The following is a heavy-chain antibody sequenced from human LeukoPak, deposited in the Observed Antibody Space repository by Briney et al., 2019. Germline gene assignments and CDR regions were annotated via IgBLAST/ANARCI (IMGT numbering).Heavy chain of an antibody. CDR2: MSYDGSNE. CDR3: AKDLGPYSSSWHSFDY. CDR1: GFTLSSFG. D-gene: IGHD6-13*01. Sequence: GGSLRLSCAASGFTLSSFGMVWVRQAPGKGLEWVALMSYDGSNEHYADSVKGRFTISRDNSKNTLYLQMNSLRDEDTAVYYCAKDLGPYSSSWHSFDYWGQGTLVTVSS. V-gene: IGHV3-30*18. J-gene: IGHJ4*02.